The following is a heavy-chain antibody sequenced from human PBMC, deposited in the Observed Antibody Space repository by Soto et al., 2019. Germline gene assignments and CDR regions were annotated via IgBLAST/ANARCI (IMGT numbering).Heavy chain of an antibody. Sequence: QVQLQESGPGLVKTSETLSLTCTVSGGSVSSGPYHWNWVRQPPGKGLEWIGHISYSGTANYNPSLRGRVIMATDTSTNQFSLRLTSVTAADTAVYYCMRSHGAYWGQGALVTVPP. D-gene: IGHD2-8*01. CDR1: GGSVSSGPYH. CDR2: ISYSGTA. J-gene: IGHJ4*02. V-gene: IGHV4-61*01. CDR3: MRSHGAY.